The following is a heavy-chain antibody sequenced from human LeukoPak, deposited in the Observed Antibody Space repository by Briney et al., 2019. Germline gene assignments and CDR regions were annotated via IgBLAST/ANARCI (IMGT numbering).Heavy chain of an antibody. CDR3: ARGRPAMAAAGMDAFDI. CDR1: GGSISSYY. CDR2: IYYSGST. J-gene: IGHJ3*02. Sequence: SETLSLTCTVSGGSISSYYWSWIRQPPGKGLEWIGYIYYSGSTNYNPSLKSRVTISVDTSKNQFSLKLSSVTAADTAVYYCARGRPAMAAAGMDAFDIWGQGTMVTVSS. V-gene: IGHV4-59*01. D-gene: IGHD6-13*01.